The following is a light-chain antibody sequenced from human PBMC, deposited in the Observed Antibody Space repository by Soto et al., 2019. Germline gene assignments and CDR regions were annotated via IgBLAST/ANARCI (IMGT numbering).Light chain of an antibody. J-gene: IGLJ1*01. CDR2: DVN. Sequence: QSVLTQPASVSGSPGQSITISCTGTSSDVGASNYVSWYQQHPAKAPKLIISDVNYRPSGVSNRFSGSKSGNTASLTTSGLQVEDEADYYCSSYTSSSTYVFGTGTKVTVL. CDR3: SSYTSSSTYV. V-gene: IGLV2-14*01. CDR1: SSDVGASNY.